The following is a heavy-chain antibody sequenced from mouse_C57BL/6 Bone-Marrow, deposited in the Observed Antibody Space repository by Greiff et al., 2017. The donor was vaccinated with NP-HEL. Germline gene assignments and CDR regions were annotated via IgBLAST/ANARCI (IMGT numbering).Heavy chain of an antibody. J-gene: IGHJ4*01. V-gene: IGHV1-76*01. CDR1: GYTFTDYY. CDR2: IYPGSGNT. Sequence: QVQLQQSGAELVRPGASVKLSCKASGYTFTDYYINWVKQRPGQGLEWIARIYPGSGNTYYNEKFKGKATLTAEKSSSTAYMQLSSLTSEDSAVYFCARDYYAMDYWGQGTSVTVSS. CDR3: ARDYYAMDY.